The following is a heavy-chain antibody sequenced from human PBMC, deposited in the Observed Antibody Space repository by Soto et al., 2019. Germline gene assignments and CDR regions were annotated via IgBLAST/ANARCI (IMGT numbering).Heavy chain of an antibody. CDR2: IKQDGSEK. CDR1: GFTFSSYA. Sequence: SGGSLRLSCAASGFTFSSYAMHWVRQAPGKGREWVANIKQDGSEKYYVDSVKGRFTISRDNAKNSLYLQMNSLRAEDTAVYYCARDLHYDFWSAYYASGYFDYWGQGTLVTVSS. CDR3: ARDLHYDFWSAYYASGYFDY. D-gene: IGHD3-3*01. J-gene: IGHJ4*02. V-gene: IGHV3-7*01.